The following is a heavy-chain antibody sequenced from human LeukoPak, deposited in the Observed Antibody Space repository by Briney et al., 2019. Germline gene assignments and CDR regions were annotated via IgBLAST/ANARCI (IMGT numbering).Heavy chain of an antibody. CDR3: ARGGGYSYGALDY. J-gene: IGHJ4*02. D-gene: IGHD5-18*01. CDR2: MNPVSANT. Sequence: ASVKLSCKASGYTFTSYDINWVRQANGQELEWMGWMNPVSANTGYAQKFQGRVTITRNTSISTAYMELSSLRSEDTAVYYCARGGGYSYGALDYWGQGTPVTVSS. CDR1: GYTFTSYD. V-gene: IGHV1-8*03.